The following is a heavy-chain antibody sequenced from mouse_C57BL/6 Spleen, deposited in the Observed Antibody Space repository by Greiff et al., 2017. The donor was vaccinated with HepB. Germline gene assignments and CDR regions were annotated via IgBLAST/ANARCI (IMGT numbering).Heavy chain of an antibody. CDR3: ARGPYASSLYYYAVDY. CDR2: INPSSGYT. Sequence: VQLQQSGAELARPGASVKMSCKASGYTFTSYTMHWVKQRPGQGLEWIGYINPSSGYTKYNQKFKDKATLTADKSSSTAYMQLSSLTSEDSAVYYCARGPYASSLYYYAVDYWGQGTSVTVSS. CDR1: GYTFTSYT. V-gene: IGHV1-4*01. D-gene: IGHD1-1*01. J-gene: IGHJ4*01.